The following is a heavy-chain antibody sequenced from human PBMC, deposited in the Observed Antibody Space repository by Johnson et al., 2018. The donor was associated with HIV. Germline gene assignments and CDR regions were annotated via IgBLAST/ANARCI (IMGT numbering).Heavy chain of an antibody. D-gene: IGHD3-22*01. Sequence: QVQLVESGGGVVRPGGSLRLSCAASGFTFSSYGMHWVRQAPGKGLEWVAVIWYDGSNKYHADSVKGRFTISRDNSKNTLYLQMNSLRAEDTAVYYCARADWGYDSSAFDAFDIWGQGTMVTVSS. CDR1: GFTFSSYG. CDR2: IWYDGSNK. J-gene: IGHJ3*02. CDR3: ARADWGYDSSAFDAFDI. V-gene: IGHV3-33*01.